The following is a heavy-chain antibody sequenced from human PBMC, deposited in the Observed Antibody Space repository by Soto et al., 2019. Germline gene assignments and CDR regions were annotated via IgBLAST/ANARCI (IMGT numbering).Heavy chain of an antibody. D-gene: IGHD1-26*01. CDR3: ARDPMSGSQKLYFDY. J-gene: IGHJ4*02. CDR1: GFSFSSYS. Sequence: EVQLVESGGGLVQPGGSLRLSCAASGFSFSSYSMNWVRQAPGKGLEWVSYISGGGGTTYYVDSVKGRFTISRDNAKKSLYLQLSSLRDVDTAVYYCARDPMSGSQKLYFDYWGQGTLVTVSS. V-gene: IGHV3-48*02. CDR2: ISGGGGTT.